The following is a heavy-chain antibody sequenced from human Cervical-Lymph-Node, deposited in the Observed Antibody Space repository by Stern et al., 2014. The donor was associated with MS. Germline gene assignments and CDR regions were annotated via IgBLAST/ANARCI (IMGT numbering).Heavy chain of an antibody. CDR1: GGSVSSGGYF. Sequence: VQLVESGPGLVKPLQTLSLTCTVSGGSVSSGGYFWNWIRQHPGKGLEWIGHVYYSGSIAYNPSLKSRVTISVDTSKNQFSLRLRSLTAADTAVYYCARNPALWYFDLWGRGTLAAVSS. D-gene: IGHD3-3*02. V-gene: IGHV4-31*03. CDR2: VYYSGSI. CDR3: ARNPALWYFDL. J-gene: IGHJ2*01.